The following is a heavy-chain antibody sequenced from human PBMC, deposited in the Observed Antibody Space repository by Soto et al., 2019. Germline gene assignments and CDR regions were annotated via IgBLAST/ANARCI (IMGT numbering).Heavy chain of an antibody. CDR1: GVSFQQYA. CDR2: ISWNSGTI. V-gene: IGHV3-9*01. D-gene: IGHD2-2*01. J-gene: IGHJ6*03. CDR3: PKGYCSSMNCCTYAYMDL. Sequence: EVQLVESGGDLVQPGRSLRLSCAASGVSFQQYAMHWVRQAPGKGLEWVAGISWNSGTIVYADCVKGRITLFRDNAGKSLHQQMNSLRPEDSALYYCPKGYCSSMNCCTYAYMDLWGKGTTVTVSS.